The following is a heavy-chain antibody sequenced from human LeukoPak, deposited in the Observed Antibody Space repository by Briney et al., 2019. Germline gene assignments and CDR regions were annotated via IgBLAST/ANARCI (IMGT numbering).Heavy chain of an antibody. D-gene: IGHD5-24*01. CDR1: GYSISSGYY. CDR3: ARDSRRDGYNLDY. V-gene: IGHV4-38-2*02. Sequence: SETLSLTCTVSGYSISSGYYWGWIRQPPGKGLEWIGSIYHSGSTYYNPSLKSRVTISVDTSKNQFSLKLSSVTAADTAVYYCARDSRRDGYNLDYWGRGTLVTVSS. J-gene: IGHJ4*02. CDR2: IYHSGST.